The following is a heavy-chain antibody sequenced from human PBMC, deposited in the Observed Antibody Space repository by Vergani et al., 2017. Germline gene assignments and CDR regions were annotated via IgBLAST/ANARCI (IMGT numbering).Heavy chain of an antibody. D-gene: IGHD3-3*01. J-gene: IGHJ4*02. Sequence: QVQLQESGPGLVKPSETLSLTCTVSGGSVSSGSYYWSWIRQPPGKGLEWIGYIYYSGSTNYNPSLQSRVTISVETSKNQFSLKLSSVTAADTAVYYCARGGRFGVVILHFDYWGQGTLVTVSS. CDR2: IYYSGST. CDR3: ARGGRFGVVILHFDY. CDR1: GGSVSSGSYY. V-gene: IGHV4-61*01.